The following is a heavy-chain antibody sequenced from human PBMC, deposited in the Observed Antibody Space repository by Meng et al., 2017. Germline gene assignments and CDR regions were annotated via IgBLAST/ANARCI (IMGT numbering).Heavy chain of an antibody. CDR1: GFTFGDYA. Sequence: GGSLRLSCTASGFTFGDYALTWVRQAPGKGLEWVGFIRNKAYGGTTEYAASVKGRFTISRDDSKSIAYLKINSLKTDDTTVYFCIRGGFGSGPIEYWGQGTLVTVSS. V-gene: IGHV3-49*04. D-gene: IGHD2-15*01. CDR3: IRGGFGSGPIEY. CDR2: IRNKAYGGTT. J-gene: IGHJ4*02.